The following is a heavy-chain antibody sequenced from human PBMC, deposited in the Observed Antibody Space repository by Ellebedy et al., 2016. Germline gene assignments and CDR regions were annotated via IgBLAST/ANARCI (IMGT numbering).Heavy chain of an antibody. D-gene: IGHD1-7*01. CDR1: GFTFSGTW. CDR3: AKLARQLDY. Sequence: GESLKISXAASGFTFSGTWMNWVRQAPGKGLEWVANINQDGSEKHYVDSVKGRFTISRDNAKNSLYLQMNSLRAEDTAVYYCAKLARQLDYWGQGTLVTVSS. J-gene: IGHJ4*02. CDR2: INQDGSEK. V-gene: IGHV3-7*01.